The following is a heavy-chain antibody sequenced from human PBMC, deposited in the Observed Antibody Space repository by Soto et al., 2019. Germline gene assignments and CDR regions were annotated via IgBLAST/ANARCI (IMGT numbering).Heavy chain of an antibody. Sequence: GGSLRLSCAASGFTLSSYAMSWVRQAPGKGLEWVSTITAGAGSTYYADSVKGRFTISSDNSKTTPYLQMNSLRAEDTAVYYCANQYFDYWGQGTLVTVSS. CDR1: GFTLSSYA. CDR2: ITAGAGST. J-gene: IGHJ4*02. V-gene: IGHV3-23*01. CDR3: ANQYFDY.